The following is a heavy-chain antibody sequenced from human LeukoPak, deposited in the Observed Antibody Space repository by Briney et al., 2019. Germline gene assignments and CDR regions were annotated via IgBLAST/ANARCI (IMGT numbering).Heavy chain of an antibody. CDR3: AKRYDSSGNYLGAFDI. Sequence: GGSLRLSCAASGFTFSSYGMHWVRQAPGKGLEWVAVISYDGSNKYYADSVKGRFTISRDNSKNTLYLQMNSLRAEDTAVYYCAKRYDSSGNYLGAFDIWGQGTMVTVSS. J-gene: IGHJ3*02. V-gene: IGHV3-30*18. CDR1: GFTFSSYG. CDR2: ISYDGSNK. D-gene: IGHD3-22*01.